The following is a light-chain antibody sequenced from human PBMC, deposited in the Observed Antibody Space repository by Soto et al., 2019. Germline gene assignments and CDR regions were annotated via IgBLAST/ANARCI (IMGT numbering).Light chain of an antibody. J-gene: IGLJ3*02. CDR2: EVS. V-gene: IGLV2-8*01. CDR3: SSYAGSNNWV. Sequence: QSALTQPPSASESPGQSVTISCTGTSSDFGGYNYVSWYQQHPGKAPKLMIYEVSKRPSGVPDRFSGSKSGNTASLTVSGLQAEDEADYYCSSYAGSNNWVFGGGTKVTVL. CDR1: SSDFGGYNY.